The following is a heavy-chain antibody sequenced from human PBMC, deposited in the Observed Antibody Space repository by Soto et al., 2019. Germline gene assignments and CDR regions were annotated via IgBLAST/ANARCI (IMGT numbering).Heavy chain of an antibody. D-gene: IGHD3-10*01. CDR1: GGSISSYY. CDR3: ARGVRVVRGVNHPYDY. CDR2: IYYSGST. Sequence: SETLSLTCTVSGGSISSYYWSWIRQPPGKGLEWIGYIYYSGSTNYNPSLKSRVTISVDTSKNQFSLKLSSVTAADTAVYYCARGVRVVRGVNHPYDYWGQGTLVTVSS. J-gene: IGHJ4*02. V-gene: IGHV4-59*01.